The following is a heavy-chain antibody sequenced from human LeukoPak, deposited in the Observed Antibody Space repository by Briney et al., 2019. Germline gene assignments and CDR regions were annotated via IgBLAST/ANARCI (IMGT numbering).Heavy chain of an antibody. D-gene: IGHD1-26*01. CDR3: AKDRTVGAFYWYFDL. CDR2: ISSSGSGGNT. J-gene: IGHJ2*01. CDR1: GFTVSSNY. V-gene: IGHV3-23*01. Sequence: PGGSLRLSCAASGFTVSSNYMSWARQAPGKGLEWVSGISSSGSGGNTYYADSVKGRFTISRDSSRNTLFLHMNTLRAEDTAIYYCAKDRTVGAFYWYFDLWGRGTLVTVSS.